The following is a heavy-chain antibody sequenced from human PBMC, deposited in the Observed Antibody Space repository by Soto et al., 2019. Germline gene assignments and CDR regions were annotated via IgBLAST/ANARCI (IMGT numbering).Heavy chain of an antibody. V-gene: IGHV3-48*03. J-gene: IGHJ6*04. D-gene: IGHD3-10*01. CDR1: GFAFSSYE. CDR2: ISSSSATI. CDR3: ARAAGIMTRGFHGMDV. Sequence: PGGSLRLSCTASGFAFSSYEMNWVRQAPGKGPEWVSYISSSSATIHYVDSVKGRFTISRDNAKNSVYLQMNSLRAEDSAIYYCARAAGIMTRGFHGMDVWGKGTTVTVSS.